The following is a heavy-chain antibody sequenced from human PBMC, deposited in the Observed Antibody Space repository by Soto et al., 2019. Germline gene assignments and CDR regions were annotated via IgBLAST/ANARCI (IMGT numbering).Heavy chain of an antibody. V-gene: IGHV1-58*01. D-gene: IGHD6-13*01. CDR2: IVVGSGNT. CDR1: GFTFTSSA. Sequence: SVKVSCKVSGFTFTSSAVQWVRQARGQRLEWIGWIVVGSGNTNYAQKFQERVTITRDMSTSTAYMELSSLRSEDTAVYYCAAERIAAAGDYFDYWGQGTLVTVSS. CDR3: AAERIAAAGDYFDY. J-gene: IGHJ4*02.